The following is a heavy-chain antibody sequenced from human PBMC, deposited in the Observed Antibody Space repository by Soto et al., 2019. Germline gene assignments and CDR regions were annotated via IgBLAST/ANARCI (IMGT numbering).Heavy chain of an antibody. V-gene: IGHV3-30-3*01. Sequence: GGSLSLSWAAAVFPFSSYARRWFRPAPCKGRDWVAVISYDGSNKYYADYVKGRLTISRDNSKNTLYLQMNRLRAEDPAVYYCARGAYYDFWSGYRDDAFDSWGQGTMVTVSS. D-gene: IGHD3-3*01. CDR1: VFPFSSYA. CDR3: ARGAYYDFWSGYRDDAFDS. J-gene: IGHJ3*02. CDR2: ISYDGSNK.